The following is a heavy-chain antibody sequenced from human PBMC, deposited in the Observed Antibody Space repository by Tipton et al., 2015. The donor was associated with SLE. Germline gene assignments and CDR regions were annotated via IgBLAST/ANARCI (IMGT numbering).Heavy chain of an antibody. J-gene: IGHJ3*02. Sequence: QLVQSGAEVKKPGESLKISCKGSGYNFGIYWIGWVRQMPGKGLECMGIIYPGDSATRYSPSFQGQVTISADKSISTAYLQWSSLKASDTALYYCARSHYSNSRAAFDIWGQGALVTVSS. CDR2: IYPGDSAT. D-gene: IGHD6-6*01. CDR1: GYNFGIYW. CDR3: ARSHYSNSRAAFDI. V-gene: IGHV5-51*03.